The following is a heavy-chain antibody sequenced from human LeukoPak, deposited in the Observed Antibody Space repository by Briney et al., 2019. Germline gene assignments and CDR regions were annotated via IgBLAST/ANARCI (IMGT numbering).Heavy chain of an antibody. CDR1: GFTFSSYA. CDR3: AKTHSYGYAFDY. Sequence: GSLRLSCAASGFTFSSYAMSWVRQAPGKGLEWVSAISGSGGSTYYADSVKGRFTISRDNSKNTLYLQMNSLRAEDTAVYYCAKTHSYGYAFDYWGQGTLVTVSS. CDR2: ISGSGGST. J-gene: IGHJ4*02. D-gene: IGHD5-18*01. V-gene: IGHV3-23*01.